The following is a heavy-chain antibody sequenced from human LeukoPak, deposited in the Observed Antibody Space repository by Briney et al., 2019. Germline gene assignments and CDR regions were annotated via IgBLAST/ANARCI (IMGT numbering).Heavy chain of an antibody. CDR3: TRDPTGGNHYGPFDY. D-gene: IGHD2-8*02. Sequence: GGSLRLSCAASGFTLRNYEMNWVRQAPGKGLEWVSYISASGITIYYADSVKGRFTISRDNAKNSLYLQMNRLRAEDTAVYYCTRDPTGGNHYGPFDYWGRGTLVTVSS. V-gene: IGHV3-48*03. CDR1: GFTLRNYE. J-gene: IGHJ4*02. CDR2: ISASGITI.